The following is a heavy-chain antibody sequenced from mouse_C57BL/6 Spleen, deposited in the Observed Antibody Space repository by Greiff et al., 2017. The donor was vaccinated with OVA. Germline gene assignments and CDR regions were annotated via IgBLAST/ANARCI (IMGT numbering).Heavy chain of an antibody. V-gene: IGHV1-19*01. CDR2: INPYHGGT. CDR3: AIPLTAQATWAWFAY. CDR1: GYTFTDYY. J-gene: IGHJ3*01. D-gene: IGHD3-2*02. Sequence: VQLKESGPVLVKPGASVKMSCKASGYTFTDYYMNWVKQSHVKSLEWIGVINPYHGGTSYNQKLKGKATLTVDKYSSTAYMELNSLTSEDSAVYYCAIPLTAQATWAWFAYWGQGTLVTVSA.